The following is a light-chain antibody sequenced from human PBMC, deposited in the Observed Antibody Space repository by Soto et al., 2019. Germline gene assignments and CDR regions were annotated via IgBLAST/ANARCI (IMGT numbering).Light chain of an antibody. CDR2: AAS. J-gene: IGKJ4*01. CDR3: RSCKFPLIP. V-gene: IGKV1-27*01. CDR1: QDIANF. Sequence: IPVTPSPAPLSAFFGARVPLTCRASQDIANFLAWYQQKPGKVPKLLIYAASTFQSGVPSRVIGSGSGTDFTLTSIDLQAEEVATYQYRSCKFPLIPFGEGTKVDI.